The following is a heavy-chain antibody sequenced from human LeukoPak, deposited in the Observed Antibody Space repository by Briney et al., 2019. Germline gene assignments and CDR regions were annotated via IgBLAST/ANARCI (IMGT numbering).Heavy chain of an antibody. CDR3: ARSHIAVAPKVPNWFDP. V-gene: IGHV1-69*13. D-gene: IGHD6-19*01. Sequence: GASVKVSCKASGGTFSSYAISWVRQAPGQGLEWMGGIIPIFGTANYAQKFQGRVTFTADESTSTAYMELSSLRSEDTAVYYCARSHIAVAPKVPNWFDPWGQGTLVTVSS. CDR2: IIPIFGTA. J-gene: IGHJ5*02. CDR1: GGTFSSYA.